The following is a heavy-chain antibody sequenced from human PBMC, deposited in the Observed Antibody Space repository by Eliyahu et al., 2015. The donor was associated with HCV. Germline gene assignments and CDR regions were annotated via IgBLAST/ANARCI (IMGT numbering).Heavy chain of an antibody. J-gene: IGHJ4*02. Sequence: QVTLKESGPALVKPTQTLTLTCTFSGFSLTTXXXRMNWIRXSPGKALEWLARIDWDDEKFYSTSLKTRXTISKDTSKYQVVLSMTNMDPVDTGTYYCAREFCSGGSCNSKSVNLDYWGQGTLVTVSS. V-gene: IGHV2-70*04. CDR2: IDWDDEK. D-gene: IGHD2-15*01. CDR1: GFSLTTXXXR. CDR3: AREFCSGGSCNSKSVNLDY.